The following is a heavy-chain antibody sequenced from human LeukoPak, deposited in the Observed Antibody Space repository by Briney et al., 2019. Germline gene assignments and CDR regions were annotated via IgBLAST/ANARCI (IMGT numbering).Heavy chain of an antibody. V-gene: IGHV5-51*01. Sequence: GESLKISCKGSGCSFTSYWIGWVRQMPGKGLEWMGIIYPGDSDTRYSPSFQGQVTISADKSITTAYLQWSSLQASDTAMYYCARQVDYNVLTGYHKGHLDYWGQGTLVTVSS. J-gene: IGHJ4*02. CDR1: GCSFTSYW. CDR2: IYPGDSDT. CDR3: ARQVDYNVLTGYHKGHLDY. D-gene: IGHD3-9*01.